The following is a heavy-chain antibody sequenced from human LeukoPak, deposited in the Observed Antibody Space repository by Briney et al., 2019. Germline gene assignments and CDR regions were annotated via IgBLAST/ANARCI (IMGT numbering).Heavy chain of an antibody. Sequence: ASVKVSCKASGGTFSSYGLSWVRQAPGQGLEWMGRIIPIVGTVNYAQKFQGRVTMTEDTSTDTAYMELSSLRSENTAVYYCATVGSTRTSGTFDYWGQGTLVTVSS. J-gene: IGHJ4*02. CDR2: IIPIVGTV. D-gene: IGHD1-1*01. CDR1: GGTFSSYG. V-gene: IGHV1-69*04. CDR3: ATVGSTRTSGTFDY.